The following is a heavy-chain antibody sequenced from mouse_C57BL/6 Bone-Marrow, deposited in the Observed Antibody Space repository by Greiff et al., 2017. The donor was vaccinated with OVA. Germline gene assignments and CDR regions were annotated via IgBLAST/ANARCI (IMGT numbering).Heavy chain of an antibody. CDR3: ARSALWSLYYYAMDY. CDR1: GYTFTSYW. D-gene: IGHD1-1*02. V-gene: IGHV1-7*01. J-gene: IGHJ4*01. Sequence: VQRVESGAELAKPGASVKLSCKASGYTFTSYWMHWVKQRPGQGLEWIGYINPSSGYTKYNQKFKDKATLTADKSSSTAYMQLSSLTYEDSAVYYCARSALWSLYYYAMDYWGQGTSVTVSS. CDR2: INPSSGYT.